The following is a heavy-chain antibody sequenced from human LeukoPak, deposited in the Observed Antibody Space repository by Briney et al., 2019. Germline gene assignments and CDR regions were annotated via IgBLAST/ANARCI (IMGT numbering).Heavy chain of an antibody. V-gene: IGHV3-64D*09. Sequence: GGSLRLSCSGAGLTISTYAMHWVRQAPGKGLEYVSAIATDGGGTYYADSVKGRFTISRDKSKNTLYLQMRSLRAEDTAVYYCMTRDTSGYWGQGTLVTVSS. CDR1: GLTISTYA. CDR2: IATDGGGT. CDR3: MTRDTSGY. J-gene: IGHJ4*02. D-gene: IGHD3-10*01.